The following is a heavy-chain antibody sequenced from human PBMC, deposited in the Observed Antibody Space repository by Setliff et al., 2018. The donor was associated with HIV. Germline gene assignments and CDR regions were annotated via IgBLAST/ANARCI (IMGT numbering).Heavy chain of an antibody. V-gene: IGHV1-18*01. D-gene: IGHD3-10*01. Sequence: VASVKVSCKAFGYTFTTYSLHWVRQAPGQGLEWMGWISPYNGDTRSAQSLQGRVTLTTDTSTNTAYMELSSLRSDDTAVYFCARGALLAVFDFDHWGHGTLVTVSS. CDR2: ISPYNGDT. J-gene: IGHJ4*01. CDR3: ARGALLAVFDFDH. CDR1: GYTFTTYS.